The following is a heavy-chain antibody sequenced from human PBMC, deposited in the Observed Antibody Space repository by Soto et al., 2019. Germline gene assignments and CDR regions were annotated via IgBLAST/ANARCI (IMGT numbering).Heavy chain of an antibody. CDR2: INPNSGGT. Sequence: AASVKVSCKASGYTFTGYYMHWVRQAPGQGLEWMGWINPNSGGTNYAQKFQGRVTMTRDTSISTAYMELSRLRSDDTAVYYCARQHVAAYCSSTSCFGLYYYYGMDVWGQGTTVTVSS. J-gene: IGHJ6*02. V-gene: IGHV1-2*02. D-gene: IGHD2-2*01. CDR3: ARQHVAAYCSSTSCFGLYYYYGMDV. CDR1: GYTFTGYY.